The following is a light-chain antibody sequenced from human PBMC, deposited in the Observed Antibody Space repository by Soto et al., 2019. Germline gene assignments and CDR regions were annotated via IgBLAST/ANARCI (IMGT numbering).Light chain of an antibody. CDR3: SSYTSSSTLV. CDR2: EVS. J-gene: IGLJ1*01. CDR1: ISDVGGYNY. V-gene: IGLV2-14*01. Sequence: QSVLTQPASVSGSPGQSITISCTGTISDVGGYNYVSWYQQRPGKAPKLMIYEVSNRPSGVSNRFSGSKSGNTASLTISGLHAEDEDDYYCSSYTSSSTLVFGTGTKVTVL.